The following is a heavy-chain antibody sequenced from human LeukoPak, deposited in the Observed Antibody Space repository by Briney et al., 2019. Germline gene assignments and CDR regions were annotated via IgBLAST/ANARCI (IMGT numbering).Heavy chain of an antibody. CDR2: IIPIFDTA. CDR1: GGTFSSYA. J-gene: IGHJ4*02. D-gene: IGHD1-26*01. V-gene: IGHV1-69*05. Sequence: SVKVSCKASGGTFSSYAISWVRQAPGQGLEWMGGIIPIFDTANYAQKFQGRVTITTDESTSTAYMELNSLRSEDTAVYYCARVGGVGATGIFDYWGQGTLVTVSS. CDR3: ARVGGVGATGIFDY.